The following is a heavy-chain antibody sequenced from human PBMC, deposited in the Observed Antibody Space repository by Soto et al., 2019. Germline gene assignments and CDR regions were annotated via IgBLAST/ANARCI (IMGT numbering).Heavy chain of an antibody. CDR3: ARAGGTGWFYLDN. V-gene: IGHV3-11*05. CDR2: IDGTSSYT. D-gene: IGHD1-1*01. Sequence: QVQLVESGGGLVKPGGSLRLSCEASGFSFSDYYMTWIRQAPGKGLEWISYIDGTSSYTDYADSVKGRFTISRDNTRNSLYLQMSGLRAEDTALYYCARAGGTGWFYLDNWGQGTLITVSS. J-gene: IGHJ4*02. CDR1: GFSFSDYY.